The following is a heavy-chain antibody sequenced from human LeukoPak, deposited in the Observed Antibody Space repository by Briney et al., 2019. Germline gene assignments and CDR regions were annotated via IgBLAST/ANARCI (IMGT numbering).Heavy chain of an antibody. J-gene: IGHJ4*02. CDR3: ARGEEYCGGDCYSG. CDR2: IYYSGST. D-gene: IGHD2-21*02. V-gene: IGHV4-39*07. CDR1: GGSISSSYYY. Sequence: SETLSLTCTVSGGSISSSYYYWGWIRQPPGKGLEWIGSIYYSGSTYYNPSLKSRVTISVDTSKNQFSLKLRSVTAADTAVYYCARGEEYCGGDCYSGWGQGTLVTVSS.